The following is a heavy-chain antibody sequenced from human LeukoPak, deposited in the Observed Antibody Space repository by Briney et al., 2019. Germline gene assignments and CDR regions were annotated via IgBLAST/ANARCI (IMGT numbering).Heavy chain of an antibody. V-gene: IGHV3-30*04. CDR3: TRDFDWFRNQYDY. CDR1: GFTFSSYA. D-gene: IGHD3-9*01. J-gene: IGHJ4*02. CDR2: ISYDGSNK. Sequence: GRSLRLSCAASGFTFSSYAMHWVRQAPGKGLEWVAVISYDGSNKYYADSVKGRFTISRDNSKNTLYLQMNSLRAEDTAVYYCTRDFDWFRNQYDYWGQGTLVTVSS.